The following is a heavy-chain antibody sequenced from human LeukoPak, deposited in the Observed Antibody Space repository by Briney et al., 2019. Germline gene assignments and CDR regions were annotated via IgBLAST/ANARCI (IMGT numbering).Heavy chain of an antibody. J-gene: IGHJ4*02. CDR3: ARAGGLTGETNFDY. Sequence: NSSETLSLTCTVSGGSISSGDYYWSWIRQPPGKGLEWIGYIYYSGSTYYNPSLKSRVTISVDTSKNQFSLKLSSVTAADTAVYYCARAGGLTGETNFDYWGQGTLVTVSS. CDR1: GGSISSGDYY. CDR2: IYYSGST. V-gene: IGHV4-30-4*01. D-gene: IGHD7-27*01.